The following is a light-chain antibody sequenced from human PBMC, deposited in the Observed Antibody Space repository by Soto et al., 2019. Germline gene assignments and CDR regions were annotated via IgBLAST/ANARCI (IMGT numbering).Light chain of an antibody. Sequence: QSVLTQPPSASGTPGQRVTISCSGSSSNIGSNYVYWYQQLPGTAPKLLIYRNNQRPSGVPDRFSGSKSGTSASLAISGLRSEEESDYYCPEWDDSRSGRVFVTGTKAPS. V-gene: IGLV1-47*01. CDR1: SSNIGSNY. CDR2: RNN. CDR3: PEWDDSRSGRV. J-gene: IGLJ1*01.